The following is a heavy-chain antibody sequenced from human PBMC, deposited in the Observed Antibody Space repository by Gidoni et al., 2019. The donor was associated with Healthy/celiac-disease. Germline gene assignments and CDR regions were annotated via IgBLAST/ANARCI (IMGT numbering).Heavy chain of an antibody. CDR1: GGSVSSGSYY. D-gene: IGHD5-18*01. CDR2: IYYSGST. J-gene: IGHJ4*02. V-gene: IGHV4-61*01. CDR3: ARGERGYSYGAVDY. Sequence: QVQLQESGPGLVKPSETLSLTCTVSGGSVSSGSYYWSWTRQPPGKGLEWIGYIYYSGSTNYNPSLKSRVTISVDTSKNQFSLKLSSVTAADTAVYYCARGERGYSYGAVDYWGQGTLVTVSS.